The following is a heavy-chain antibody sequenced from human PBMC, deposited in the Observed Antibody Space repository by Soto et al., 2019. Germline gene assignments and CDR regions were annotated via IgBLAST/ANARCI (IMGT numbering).Heavy chain of an antibody. J-gene: IGHJ5*02. CDR3: ARPPIAAQTFTDCFDT. CDR2: IYPEDSEA. Sequence: PGESLKISCKGSGYTFTNYWIGWVRQMPGKGLEWMGLIYPEDSEARYSPSFQGQGTFSADKSISTAYLQWSSLKASDTATYYCARPPIAAQTFTDCFDTWGKGTLVNVS. V-gene: IGHV5-51*01. CDR1: GYTFTNYW. D-gene: IGHD6-6*01.